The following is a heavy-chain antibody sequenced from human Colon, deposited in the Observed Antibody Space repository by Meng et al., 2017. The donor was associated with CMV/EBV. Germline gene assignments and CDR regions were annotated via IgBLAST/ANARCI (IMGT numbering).Heavy chain of an antibody. V-gene: IGHV1-46*01. CDR3: ARDGKVVVGATLDNWFDP. Sequence: TLTNYYMHWVRQAPGQGREWMGVINPSESSTSYAQKFQDRVTMTRDTSTSTVYMELSSLTSDDTAVYYCARDGKVVVGATLDNWFDPWGQGTLVTVSS. D-gene: IGHD1-26*01. J-gene: IGHJ5*02. CDR2: INPSESST. CDR1: TLTNYY.